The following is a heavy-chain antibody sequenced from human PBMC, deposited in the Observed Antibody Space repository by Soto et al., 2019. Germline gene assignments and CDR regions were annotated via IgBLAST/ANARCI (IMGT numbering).Heavy chain of an antibody. J-gene: IGHJ3*01. CDR2: IHSDGSST. D-gene: IGHD2-21*02. CDR1: GFTFNYYW. Sequence: EVQLVESEGGLVQRGGSLRLSCAASGFTFNYYWMHWVRQAPGQGLVWVSHIHSDGSSTTYADPVKGRFTISRDNAKNTLYLQMNSLRAEDTAVYYCARGDKGGFDLLGQGTTVTVSS. V-gene: IGHV3-74*01. CDR3: ARGDKGGFDL.